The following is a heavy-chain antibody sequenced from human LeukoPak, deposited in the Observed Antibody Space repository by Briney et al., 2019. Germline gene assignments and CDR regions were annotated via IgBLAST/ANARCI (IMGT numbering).Heavy chain of an antibody. J-gene: IGHJ6*02. CDR2: IKQDGSEK. V-gene: IGHV3-7*01. Sequence: PGGSLRLSCAASGFTFSSYWMSWVRQAPGKGLVWVANIKQDGSEKYYVDSVKGRFTISRDNAKNSLYLQMNSLRAEDTAVYYCARDQTYGSGSYYSGTVYYYYGMGVWGQGTTVTVSS. D-gene: IGHD3-10*01. CDR3: ARDQTYGSGSYYSGTVYYYYGMGV. CDR1: GFTFSSYW.